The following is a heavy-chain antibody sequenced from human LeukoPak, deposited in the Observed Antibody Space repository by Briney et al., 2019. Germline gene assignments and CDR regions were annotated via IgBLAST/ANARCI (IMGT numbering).Heavy chain of an antibody. D-gene: IGHD3-10*01. V-gene: IGHV3-30-3*01. CDR2: ISYDGSNK. CDR1: GFTFSSYA. Sequence: PAGRSLRLSCAAFGFTFSSYAMHWVRQAPGKGLEWVAVISYDGSNKYYADSVKGRFTISRDNSKNTLYLQMNSLRAEDTAVYYCARGGYYGSGSYEGYFDYWGQGTLVTVSS. J-gene: IGHJ4*02. CDR3: ARGGYYGSGSYEGYFDY.